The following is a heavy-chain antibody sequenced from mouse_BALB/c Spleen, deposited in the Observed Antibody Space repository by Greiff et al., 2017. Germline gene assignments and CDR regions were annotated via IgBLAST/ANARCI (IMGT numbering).Heavy chain of an antibody. V-gene: IGHV1-7*01. J-gene: IGHJ2*01. D-gene: IGHD1-1*01. CDR1: GYTFTSYW. CDR2: INPSTGYT. Sequence: QVHVKQSGAELAKPGASVKMSCKASGYTFTSYWMHWVKQRPGQGLEWIGYINPSTGYTEYNQKFKDKATLTADKSSSTAYMQLSSLTSEDSAVYYCARRVGYYGSSYGFDYWGQGTTLTVSS. CDR3: ARRVGYYGSSYGFDY.